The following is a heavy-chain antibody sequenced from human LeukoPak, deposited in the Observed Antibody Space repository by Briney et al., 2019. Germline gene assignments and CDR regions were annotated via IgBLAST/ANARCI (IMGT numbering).Heavy chain of an antibody. V-gene: IGHV1-24*01. D-gene: IGHD5-24*01. J-gene: IGHJ4*02. Sequence: VASVKVSCKAPGYTLTRLSIRWVRQPSGKGLEWMGAFDPEDGETIYAQEFQGRATMTADTSADTAYMELSSLTSDDTAVYYCVTDPYTTTDDNNFEPQGAYWGQGTLVTVSS. CDR1: GYTLTRLS. CDR2: FDPEDGET. CDR3: VTDPYTTTDDNNFEPQGAY.